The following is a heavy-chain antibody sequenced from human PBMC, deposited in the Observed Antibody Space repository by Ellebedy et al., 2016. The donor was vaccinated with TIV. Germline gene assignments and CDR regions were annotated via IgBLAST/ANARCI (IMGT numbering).Heavy chain of an antibody. V-gene: IGHV1-2*02. CDR3: ASHAPLSEGESRLLYQPFQH. Sequence: ASVKVSCKASGYTFTGYYMHWVRQAPGQGLEWMGWINPNSGGTNYAQKFQGRVTMTRDTSISTAYMELSRLRSDDTAVYYCASHAPLSEGESRLLYQPFQHWGQGTLVTVSS. D-gene: IGHD2-2*01. CDR2: INPNSGGT. CDR1: GYTFTGYY. J-gene: IGHJ1*01.